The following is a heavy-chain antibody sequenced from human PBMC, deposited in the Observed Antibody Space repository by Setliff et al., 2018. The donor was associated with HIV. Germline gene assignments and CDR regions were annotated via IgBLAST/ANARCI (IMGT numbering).Heavy chain of an antibody. CDR3: ARQTWEYYDTLTGYCRSPKNFDS. J-gene: IGHJ4*02. CDR2: ISYTGST. Sequence: SETLSLTCTVPGGSINRSNYYWGWIRQPPGKGLEWIGTISYTGSTYYDPSLKSRVTISLDTSKNQFFLKLSSVTAPDTAIYYCARQTWEYYDTLTGYCRSPKNFDSWGQGTQVTVSS. CDR1: GGSINRSNYY. D-gene: IGHD3-9*01. V-gene: IGHV4-39*01.